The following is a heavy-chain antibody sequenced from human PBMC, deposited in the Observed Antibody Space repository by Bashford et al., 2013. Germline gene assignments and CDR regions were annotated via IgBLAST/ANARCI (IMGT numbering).Heavy chain of an antibody. CDR2: ISGSGGST. CDR3: AKGPTYLGVY. Sequence: GSLRLSCAASGFTFSNYNMNWVRQAPGKGLEWVSGISGSGGSTYYADSVKGRFTISRDNSKNTLYLQMNSLRAEDTAVYYCAKGPTYLGVYWGQGTLVTVSS. D-gene: IGHD3-16*01. V-gene: IGHV3-23*01. CDR1: GFTFSNYN. J-gene: IGHJ4*02.